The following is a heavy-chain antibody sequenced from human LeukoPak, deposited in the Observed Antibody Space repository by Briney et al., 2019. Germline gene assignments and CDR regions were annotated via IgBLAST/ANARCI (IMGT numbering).Heavy chain of an antibody. D-gene: IGHD5-18*01. Sequence: SETLSLTCAVPGDSISSTNWWTWVRQPPGKGLEWIGEIIHSGSTNYNPSLKSRVSMSVDKSKNQFSLRLNSVTAADTAVYYCSRKDTPMIYFDCWGQGTLVTVSS. CDR1: GDSISSTNW. V-gene: IGHV4-4*02. CDR3: SRKDTPMIYFDC. CDR2: IIHSGST. J-gene: IGHJ4*02.